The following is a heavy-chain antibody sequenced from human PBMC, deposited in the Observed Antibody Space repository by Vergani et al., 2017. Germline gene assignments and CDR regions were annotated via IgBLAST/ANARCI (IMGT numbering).Heavy chain of an antibody. CDR1: GFSVSSNY. CDR3: ARDRTGSGSQELLY. D-gene: IGHD3-10*01. CDR2: IYRGGST. V-gene: IGHV3-53*01. J-gene: IGHJ4*02. Sequence: EVQLVESGGGLIQPGGSLRLSCAASGFSVSSNYMSWVRQAPGKGLEWVSVIYRGGSTYYADSVKGRFTIARANSKNTLYLQLNSLRAEDTAAYYCARDRTGSGSQELLYWGQGTLVTVSS.